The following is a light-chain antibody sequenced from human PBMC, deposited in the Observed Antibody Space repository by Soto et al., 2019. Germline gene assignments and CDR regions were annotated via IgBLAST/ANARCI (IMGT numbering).Light chain of an antibody. J-gene: IGLJ1*01. Sequence: ALTQPASVSGSPGQSITISCTGTSSDVGGYIYVSWYQQHPGKAPKLMIYEVSNRPSGVSNRFSGSKSVNTASLTISGLQAEDEADYYCSSYSSSNTLYVFGTGTKVTVL. CDR1: SSDVGGYIY. CDR3: SSYSSSNTLYV. V-gene: IGLV2-14*01. CDR2: EVS.